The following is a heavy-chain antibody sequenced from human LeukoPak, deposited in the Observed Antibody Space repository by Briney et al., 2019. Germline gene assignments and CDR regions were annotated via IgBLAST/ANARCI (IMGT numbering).Heavy chain of an antibody. CDR3: ARHLPYSSGWRGVFDY. Sequence: PSETLSLTCAVYGGSFSGYYWSWIRQPPGKGLEWIGEINYSGSTNYNPSLKSRVTISVDTSKNQFSLKLSSVTAADTAVYYCARHLPYSSGWRGVFDYWGQGTLVTVSS. V-gene: IGHV4-34*01. J-gene: IGHJ4*02. CDR2: INYSGST. D-gene: IGHD6-19*01. CDR1: GGSFSGYY.